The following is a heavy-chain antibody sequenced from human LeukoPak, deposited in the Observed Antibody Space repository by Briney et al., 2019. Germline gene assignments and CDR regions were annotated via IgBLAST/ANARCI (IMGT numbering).Heavy chain of an antibody. J-gene: IGHJ3*02. D-gene: IGHD2-2*01. Sequence: GGSLRLSCVASGFTFSGYGMHWVRQAPGKGLEWVAVTWSDGSNKFYADSVKGRFTISRDNSKNTLYLQMNSLRAEDTAVYYCARESPVVPSASDAFDIWGQGTMATVSS. V-gene: IGHV3-33*01. CDR2: TWSDGSNK. CDR3: ARESPVVPSASDAFDI. CDR1: GFTFSGYG.